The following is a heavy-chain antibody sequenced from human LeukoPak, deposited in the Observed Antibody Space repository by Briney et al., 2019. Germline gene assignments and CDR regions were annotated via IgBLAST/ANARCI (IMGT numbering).Heavy chain of an antibody. J-gene: IGHJ4*02. CDR3: ARDHGDILTGAASY. Sequence: PGGSLRLSCAASGFTFSSYSMNWVRQAPGKGLEWVSSISSSSSYIYYADSVKGRFTISRDNAKNSLYLQMNSLRAEDTAVYYCARDHGDILTGAASYWGQGTLVTVAS. V-gene: IGHV3-21*01. D-gene: IGHD3-9*01. CDR1: GFTFSSYS. CDR2: ISSSSSYI.